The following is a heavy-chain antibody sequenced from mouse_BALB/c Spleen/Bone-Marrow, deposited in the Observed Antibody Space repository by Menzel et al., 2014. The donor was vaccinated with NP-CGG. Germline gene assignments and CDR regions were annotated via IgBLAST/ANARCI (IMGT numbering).Heavy chain of an antibody. CDR2: ISSGSSTI. D-gene: IGHD2-1*01. Sequence: DVHLVESGGGLVQPGGSRKLSCAASGFTFSSFGMHWVRQAPEKGLEWVAYISSGSSTIYYADTVKGRFTISRDNPKNALFMQMTSLRSEDTAMYYCARYGNYVYAMDYWGQGTSVTVSS. CDR3: ARYGNYVYAMDY. J-gene: IGHJ4*01. CDR1: GFTFSSFG. V-gene: IGHV5-17*02.